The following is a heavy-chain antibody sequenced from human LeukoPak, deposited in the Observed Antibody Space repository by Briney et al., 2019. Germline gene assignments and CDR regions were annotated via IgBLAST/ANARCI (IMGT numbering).Heavy chain of an antibody. CDR3: ARDGPITNYFGN. CDR1: GFTVSSND. D-gene: IGHD3-10*01. Sequence: PGGSLRLSCAASGFTVSSNDMSWVRQAPGKGLEWVSVIYSGGSTYYADSVKGRFTISRDNSKNTLYLQMNSLRGEDTAVYYCARDGPITNYFGNWGQGTLVTVSS. V-gene: IGHV3-66*01. CDR2: IYSGGST. J-gene: IGHJ4*02.